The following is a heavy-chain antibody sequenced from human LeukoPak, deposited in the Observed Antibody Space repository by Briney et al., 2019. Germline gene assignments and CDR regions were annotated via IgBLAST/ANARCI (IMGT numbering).Heavy chain of an antibody. CDR3: ARGFSGRWLQLGYFDY. J-gene: IGHJ4*02. V-gene: IGHV4-4*07. Sequence: SETLSLTCTVSGGSISSYYWSWIRQPAGKGLEWIGRIYTSGSTNYNPSLKSRVTMSVDTSKNQFSLKLSSVTAADTAVYYCARGFSGRWLQLGYFDYWGQGTLVTVSS. D-gene: IGHD5-24*01. CDR2: IYTSGST. CDR1: GGSISSYY.